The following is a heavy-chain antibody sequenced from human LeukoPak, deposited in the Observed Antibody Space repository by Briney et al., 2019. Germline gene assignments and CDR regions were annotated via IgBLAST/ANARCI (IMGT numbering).Heavy chain of an antibody. CDR1: GFTFSSYG. D-gene: IGHD3-3*01. CDR2: IRYDGSNK. V-gene: IGHV3-30*02. Sequence: GGSLRLSCAASGFTFSSYGMHWVRQAPGKGLEWVAFIRYDGSNKYYADSVKGRFTISRDNSKNTLYLQMNSLRAEDTAVYYCASTNYDFWGGYLWGQGTLVTVSS. CDR3: ASTNYDFWGGYL. J-gene: IGHJ4*02.